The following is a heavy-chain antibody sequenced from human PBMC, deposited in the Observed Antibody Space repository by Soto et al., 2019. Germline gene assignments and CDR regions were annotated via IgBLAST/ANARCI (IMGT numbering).Heavy chain of an antibody. V-gene: IGHV4-59*08. CDR1: GGSISSYY. Sequence: PSETLSLTCTVSGGSISSYYWSWIRQPPGKGLEWIGYIYYSGSTNYNPSLKSRVTISVDTSKNQFSLKLSSVTAADTAVYYCARLRARGGSTYYFDYWGQGTLVTVSS. CDR2: IYYSGST. D-gene: IGHD2-15*01. CDR3: ARLRARGGSTYYFDY. J-gene: IGHJ4*02.